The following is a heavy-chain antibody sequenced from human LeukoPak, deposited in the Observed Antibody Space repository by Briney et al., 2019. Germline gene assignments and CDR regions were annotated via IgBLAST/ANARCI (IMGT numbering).Heavy chain of an antibody. D-gene: IGHD2-8*01. CDR3: ARGVNGVYYYYYMDV. Sequence: GASVKVSCKASGYIFTDYYMHWVRQAPGQELGWMGRINPNSGGTNYAQKFQGRVTMTRDASISTAYMELSSLRSDDTAVYYCARGVNGVYYYYYMDVWGKGTTVTVSS. CDR2: INPNSGGT. J-gene: IGHJ6*03. V-gene: IGHV1/OR15-1*04. CDR1: GYIFTDYY.